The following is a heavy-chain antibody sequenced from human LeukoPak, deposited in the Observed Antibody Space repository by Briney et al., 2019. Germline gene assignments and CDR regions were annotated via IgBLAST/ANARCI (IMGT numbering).Heavy chain of an antibody. D-gene: IGHD5-18*01. V-gene: IGHV3-53*01. Sequence: GGSLRLSCAASGFTVSSNYMSWVRQAPGKGLEWVSVIYSGGSTYYADSVKGRFTISRDNAKNSLYLQMNSLRAEDTAVYYCARVRYSYYGMDVWGQGTTVTVSS. CDR3: ARVRYSYYGMDV. CDR1: GFTVSSNY. CDR2: IYSGGST. J-gene: IGHJ6*02.